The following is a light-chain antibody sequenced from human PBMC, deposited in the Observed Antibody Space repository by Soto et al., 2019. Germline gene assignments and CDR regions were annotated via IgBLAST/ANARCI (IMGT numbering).Light chain of an antibody. CDR3: QQSYSTPYT. J-gene: IGKJ2*01. V-gene: IGKV1-39*01. Sequence: DIQMTQSPSSLSASVGDRVTITCRASQSISSYLNWYQQKPGKAPKLLIYAASSLQSGVPSRFSGSGSATDFTLNISSLQPEDFATYYCQQSYSTPYTFGQGTKLEIK. CDR2: AAS. CDR1: QSISSY.